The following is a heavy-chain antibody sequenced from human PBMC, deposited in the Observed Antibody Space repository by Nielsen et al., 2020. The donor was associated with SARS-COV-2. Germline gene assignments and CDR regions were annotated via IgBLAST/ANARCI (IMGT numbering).Heavy chain of an antibody. D-gene: IGHD3-10*01. CDR3: ARDGHGSGSYDLPGAFDI. J-gene: IGHJ3*02. Sequence: SATLSLTFTVSGCSFISVGYYWSWIRQPPGKGLEWIGEINHSGSTNYNPSLKSRVTISVDTSKNQFSLKLSSVTAADTAVYYCARDGHGSGSYDLPGAFDIWGQGTMVTVSS. CDR2: INHSGST. CDR1: GCSFISVGYY. V-gene: IGHV4-34*01.